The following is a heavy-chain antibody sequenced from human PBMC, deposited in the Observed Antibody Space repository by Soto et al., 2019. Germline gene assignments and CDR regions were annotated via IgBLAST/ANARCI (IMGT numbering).Heavy chain of an antibody. CDR3: ARDNGDAPPLYYYGMDV. CDR1: GGTFSSYA. Sequence: GASAKVSCKASGGTFSSYAISWVRQAPGQGLEWMGGIIPIFGTANYAQKFQGRVTITADESTSTAYMELSSLRSEDTAVYYCARDNGDAPPLYYYGMDVWGQGTTVTVSS. CDR2: IIPIFGTA. D-gene: IGHD4-17*01. V-gene: IGHV1-69*13. J-gene: IGHJ6*02.